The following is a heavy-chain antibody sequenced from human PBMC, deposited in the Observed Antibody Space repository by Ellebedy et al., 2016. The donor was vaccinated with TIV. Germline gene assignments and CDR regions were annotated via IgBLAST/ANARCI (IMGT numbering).Heavy chain of an antibody. CDR3: TRIEGGSYADFDY. D-gene: IGHD1-26*01. J-gene: IGHJ4*02. V-gene: IGHV3-73*01. Sequence: GESLKISCAASGFTFSGSAMYWVRQASGKGLEWVGRIRSKANSYATTYAASVKGRFTISRDDSKNMAYLQMNSLKTEDTAVYYCTRIEGGSYADFDYWGQGTLVTVSS. CDR2: IRSKANSYAT. CDR1: GFTFSGSA.